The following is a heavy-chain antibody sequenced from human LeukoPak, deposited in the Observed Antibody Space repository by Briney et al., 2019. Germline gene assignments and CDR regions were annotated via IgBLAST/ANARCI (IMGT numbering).Heavy chain of an antibody. CDR1: GFTFSSYA. J-gene: IGHJ4*02. Sequence: PGGSLRLSCAAPGFTFSSYAMSWVRQAPGKGLEWVSDISASGGSTYYADSVKGRFTISRDNSKNTLYLQMNSLRAVDTAVYYCVKKETTVTTFFENWGQGTLVTVSS. CDR3: VKKETTVTTFFEN. V-gene: IGHV3-23*01. D-gene: IGHD4-17*01. CDR2: ISASGGST.